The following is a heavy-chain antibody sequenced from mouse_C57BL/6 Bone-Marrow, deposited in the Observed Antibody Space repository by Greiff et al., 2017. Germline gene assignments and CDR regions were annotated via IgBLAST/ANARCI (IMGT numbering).Heavy chain of an antibody. J-gene: IGHJ1*03. CDR2: IYPSDSAT. V-gene: IGHV1-61*01. CDR3: ARGATVVPGYFDV. Sequence: QVQLQQPGAELVRPGSSVKLSCKASGYTFTSYWMDLWKQRPGPFPEWIGNIYPSDSATPHHPKFKDKATLTVDKSSSTAYMQLSSLTSEDSAVYYCARGATVVPGYFDVWGTGTTVTVSS. D-gene: IGHD1-1*01. CDR1: GYTFTSYW.